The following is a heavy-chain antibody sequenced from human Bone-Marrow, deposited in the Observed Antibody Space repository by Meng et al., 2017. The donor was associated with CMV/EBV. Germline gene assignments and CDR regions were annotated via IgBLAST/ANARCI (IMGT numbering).Heavy chain of an antibody. Sequence: SGPTLVKPTQTLTLTCTFSGFSLSVIGVGVGWIRQPPGKALEWLAFMYWNDDKRYSPSLKSRLTITKDTSKNQVVLIMTNMDPVDTATYYCAHSGAGKTKGDAFDIWGQGTMVTVSS. D-gene: IGHD1-1*01. V-gene: IGHV2-5*01. CDR1: GFSLSVIGVG. CDR2: MYWNDDK. CDR3: AHSGAGKTKGDAFDI. J-gene: IGHJ3*02.